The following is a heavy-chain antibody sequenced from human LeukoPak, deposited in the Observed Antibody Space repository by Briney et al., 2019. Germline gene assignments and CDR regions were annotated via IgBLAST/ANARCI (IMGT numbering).Heavy chain of an antibody. D-gene: IGHD3-16*01. Sequence: GGSLRLSCEASGFTFSSYKMTWVRQAPRKGLEWGASISPSSSYIYYGDSVKGRVTVSRDNAKSSLFLQMSSLRADDTAVYYCARDLTGGEYFDSWGQGALVSVSS. V-gene: IGHV3-21*06. CDR3: ARDLTGGEYFDS. J-gene: IGHJ4*02. CDR2: ISPSSSYI. CDR1: GFTFSSYK.